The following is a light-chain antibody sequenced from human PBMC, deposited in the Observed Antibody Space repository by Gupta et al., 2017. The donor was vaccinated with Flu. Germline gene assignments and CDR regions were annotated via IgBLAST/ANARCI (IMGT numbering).Light chain of an antibody. J-gene: IGKJ2*01. CDR3: QQRSDLPMYT. Sequence: DRAILSCRASQSVGSFLVWYQQKPGQAPRLLLYDASKRAAGIPARFSGSGSGTDFTLTISTLEPEDFAVYYCQQRSDLPMYTFGQGTKLEIK. V-gene: IGKV3-11*01. CDR1: QSVGSF. CDR2: DAS.